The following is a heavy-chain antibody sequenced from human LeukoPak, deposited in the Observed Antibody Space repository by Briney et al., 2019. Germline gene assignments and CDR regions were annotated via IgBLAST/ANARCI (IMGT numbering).Heavy chain of an antibody. CDR1: GFTFSSYW. CDR2: IKQDGSEK. V-gene: IGHV3-7*05. Sequence: SGGSLRLSCAASGFTFSSYWMSWVRQAPGKGLEWVANIKQDGSEKYYVDSVKGRFTISRDNAKNSLYLQMNSLRAEDTAVYYCARDQRYCSSSSCPWAPFDYWGQGTLVTVSS. CDR3: ARDQRYCSSSSCPWAPFDY. J-gene: IGHJ4*02. D-gene: IGHD2-2*01.